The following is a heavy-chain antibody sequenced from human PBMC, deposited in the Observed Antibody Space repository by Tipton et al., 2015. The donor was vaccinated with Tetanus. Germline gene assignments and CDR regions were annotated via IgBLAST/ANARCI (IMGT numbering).Heavy chain of an antibody. D-gene: IGHD3-3*01. CDR1: GGSFSNYF. CDR2: ISPSGNT. Sequence: TLSLTCAVYGGSFSNYFWRWIRQPPGKGLEWIGEISPSGNTNYNPSLKSRVTISADTSRNQFSLTLSSVTAADTAVYFCARANYDSSKKGPFDAWGQGILVIVS. J-gene: IGHJ4*02. CDR3: ARANYDSSKKGPFDA. V-gene: IGHV4-34*01.